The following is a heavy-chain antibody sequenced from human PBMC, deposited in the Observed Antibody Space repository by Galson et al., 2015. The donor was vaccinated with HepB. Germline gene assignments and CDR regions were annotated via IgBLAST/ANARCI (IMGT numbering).Heavy chain of an antibody. D-gene: IGHD1-26*01. CDR2: IIPIFGTA. V-gene: IGHV1-69*13. CDR3: ARSIVGATGAFGY. Sequence: SVKVSCKASGGTFSSYAISWVRQAPGQGLEWMGGIIPIFGTANYAQKFQGRVTITADESTSTAYMELSSMRSEDTAVYYCARSIVGATGAFGYWGQGTLVTVSS. CDR1: GGTFSSYA. J-gene: IGHJ4*02.